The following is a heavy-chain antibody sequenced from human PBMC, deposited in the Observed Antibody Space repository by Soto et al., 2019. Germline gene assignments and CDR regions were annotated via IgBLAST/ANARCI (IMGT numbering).Heavy chain of an antibody. CDR3: AKDPGPITGTTYYYYGMDV. J-gene: IGHJ6*02. CDR2: ISGSGGST. V-gene: IGHV3-23*01. Sequence: PVGSLRLSCAASGFTFSSYAMSWVRQAPGKGLEWVSAISGSGGSTYYADSVKGRFTISRDNSKNTLYLQMKSLRAEDTAVYYCAKDPGPITGTTYYYYGMDVWGQGTTVTVSS. CDR1: GFTFSSYA. D-gene: IGHD1-20*01.